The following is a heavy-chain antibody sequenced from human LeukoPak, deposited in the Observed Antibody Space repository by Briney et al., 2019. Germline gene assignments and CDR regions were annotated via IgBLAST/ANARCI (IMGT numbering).Heavy chain of an antibody. Sequence: PSETLSLTYTVSGGSISSYYWSWIRQPPGKGLEWIGYIYYSGSTNYNPSLKSRVTISVDTSKNQFSLKLSSVTAADTAVYYCARLSIAARPAPDYWGQGTLVTVSS. J-gene: IGHJ4*02. CDR1: GGSISSYY. CDR2: IYYSGST. D-gene: IGHD6-6*01. CDR3: ARLSIAARPAPDY. V-gene: IGHV4-59*01.